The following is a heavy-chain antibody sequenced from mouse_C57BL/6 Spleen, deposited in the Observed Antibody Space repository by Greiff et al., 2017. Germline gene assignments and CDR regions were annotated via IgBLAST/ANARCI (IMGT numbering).Heavy chain of an antibody. CDR1: GYSFTSYY. CDR3: ARNWDPDAMDY. D-gene: IGHD4-1*01. V-gene: IGHV1-66*01. J-gene: IGHJ4*01. CDR2: IYPGSGNT. Sequence: VQLQQSGPELVKPGASVKISCKASGYSFTSYYIHWVKQRPGQGLEWIGWIYPGSGNTKYNEKFKGKATLTADTSSSTAYMQLSSLTSEDSAVYYCARNWDPDAMDYWGQGTSVTVSS.